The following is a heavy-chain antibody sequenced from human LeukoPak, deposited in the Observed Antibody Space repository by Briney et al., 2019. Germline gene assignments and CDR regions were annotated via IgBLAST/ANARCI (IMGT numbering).Heavy chain of an antibody. CDR2: IYYSGST. CDR3: ARLSGTTSRTYFDY. D-gene: IGHD1-1*01. Sequence: PSQTLSLTCTVSGGSISSSSYYWGWIRQPPGKGLEWIGSIYYSGSTYYNPSLKSRVTISVDTSKNQFSLKLSSVTAADTAVYYCARLSGTTSRTYFDYWGQGTQVTVSS. V-gene: IGHV4-39*01. CDR1: GGSISSSSYY. J-gene: IGHJ4*02.